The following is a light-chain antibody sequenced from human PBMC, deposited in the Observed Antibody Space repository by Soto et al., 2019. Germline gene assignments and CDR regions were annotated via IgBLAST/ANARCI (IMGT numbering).Light chain of an antibody. V-gene: IGLV1-44*01. Sequence: QSVLTQPPSASGTPGQRVTISCSGSSSNIGSNPVSCYQQLPGTAPKLLIYSSYQRPSGVPDRFSGSKSGTSGSLAISGLQSEDEADYYCAAWDDSLNGVLFGGGTKLTVL. CDR1: SSNIGSNP. J-gene: IGLJ2*01. CDR2: SSY. CDR3: AAWDDSLNGVL.